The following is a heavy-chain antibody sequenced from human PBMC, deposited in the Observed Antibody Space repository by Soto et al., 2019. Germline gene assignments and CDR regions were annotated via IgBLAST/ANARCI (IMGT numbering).Heavy chain of an antibody. D-gene: IGHD4-17*01. J-gene: IGHJ4*02. CDR2: IWYDGSNK. Sequence: QVQLVESGGGVVQPGRSLRLSCAASGFTFSSYGMHWVRQAPGKGLEWVAVIWYDGSNKYYADSVKGRFTISRDNSKNTLYLQMNSLRAEDTAVYYCAREGRGLGTRDYGDLRHFDYWGQGTLVTVSS. CDR3: AREGRGLGTRDYGDLRHFDY. CDR1: GFTFSSYG. V-gene: IGHV3-33*01.